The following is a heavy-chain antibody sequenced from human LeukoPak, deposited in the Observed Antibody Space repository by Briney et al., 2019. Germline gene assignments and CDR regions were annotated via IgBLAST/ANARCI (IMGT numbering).Heavy chain of an antibody. CDR3: ATAHYYGSGSYYFGWFDP. J-gene: IGHJ5*02. CDR2: FDPEDGET. V-gene: IGHV1-24*01. D-gene: IGHD3-10*01. CDR1: GGTFSTYA. Sequence: ASVKVSCKTSGGTFSTYAISWVRQAPGKGLEWMGGFDPEDGETIYAQKFQGRVTMTEDTSTDTAYMELSSLRSEDTAVYYCATAHYYGSGSYYFGWFDPWGQGTLVTVSS.